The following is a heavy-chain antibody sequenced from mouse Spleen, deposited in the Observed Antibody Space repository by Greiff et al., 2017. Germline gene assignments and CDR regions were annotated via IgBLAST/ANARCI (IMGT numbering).Heavy chain of an antibody. J-gene: IGHJ2*01. D-gene: IGHD1-1*01. CDR3: ARAQFITTVVDYFDY. CDR2: ISDGGSYT. V-gene: IGHV5-4*03. CDR1: GFTFSSYA. Sequence: EVKLVESGGGLVKPGGSLKLSCAASGFTFSSYAMSWVRQTPEKRLEWVATISDGGSYTYYPDNVKGRFTISRDNAKNNLYLQMSHLKSEDTAMYYCARAQFITTVVDYFDYWGQGTTLTVSS.